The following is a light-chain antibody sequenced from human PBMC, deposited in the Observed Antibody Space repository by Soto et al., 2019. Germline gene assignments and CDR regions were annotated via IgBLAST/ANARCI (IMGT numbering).Light chain of an antibody. CDR1: ETISHY. Sequence: IHMTQSPSSLSASVGDRVTITCRASETISHYLNWYQQKPGKAPKLLIYGASKLQSGVPSRFSGSGSGTDFTLNITSLQIEDFATYYCQQSSSTPLTFGGGTKVEIK. CDR2: GAS. V-gene: IGKV1-39*01. CDR3: QQSSSTPLT. J-gene: IGKJ4*01.